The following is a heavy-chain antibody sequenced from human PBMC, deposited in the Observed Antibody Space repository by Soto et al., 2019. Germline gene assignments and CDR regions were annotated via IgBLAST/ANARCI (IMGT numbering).Heavy chain of an antibody. J-gene: IGHJ4*02. CDR1: GGTFSSYA. V-gene: IGHV1-69*01. Sequence: QVQLVQSGAEVKKPGSSVKVSYKASGGTFSSYAISWVRQAPGQGLEWMGGIIPIFGTANYAQKFQGRVTITADESTSTAYMGLRSLRYEVTAVYYCERGEEWLREFDYWGQGNLVTVSS. CDR3: ERGEEWLREFDY. CDR2: IIPIFGTA. D-gene: IGHD5-12*01.